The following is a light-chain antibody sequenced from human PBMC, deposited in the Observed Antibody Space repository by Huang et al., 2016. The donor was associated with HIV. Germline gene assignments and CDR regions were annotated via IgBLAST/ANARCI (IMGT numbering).Light chain of an antibody. J-gene: IGKJ3*01. V-gene: IGKV1-39*01. CDR1: QTINTY. Sequence: DIQLPQSPSSLSASVGDRVTVTCRASQTINTYLNWYQQKPGQAPKLLIYAASRLHSGVPSRFSGSQSATEFTLTISSLQPEDFATYYCQQSHSPLFTFGPGTKVEIK. CDR3: QQSHSPLFT. CDR2: AAS.